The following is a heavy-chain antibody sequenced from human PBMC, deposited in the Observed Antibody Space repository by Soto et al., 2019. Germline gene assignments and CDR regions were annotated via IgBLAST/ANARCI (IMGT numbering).Heavy chain of an antibody. CDR3: AKDYGSGSYPYYYYYYMDV. Sequence: GGFLRLSCAASGFTFDDYAMHWVRQAPGKGLEWVSGISWNSGSIGYADSVKGRFTISRDNAKNSLYLQMNSLSAEDTALYYCAKDYGSGSYPYYYYYYMDVWGKGTTVTVSS. J-gene: IGHJ6*03. V-gene: IGHV3-9*01. CDR1: GFTFDDYA. D-gene: IGHD3-10*01. CDR2: ISWNSGSI.